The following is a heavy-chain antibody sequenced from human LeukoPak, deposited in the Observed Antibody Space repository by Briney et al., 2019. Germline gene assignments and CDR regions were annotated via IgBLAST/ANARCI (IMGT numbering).Heavy chain of an antibody. CDR2: INPNSGGT. D-gene: IGHD6-13*01. Sequence: ASVKVSCKASGCTFTGYYMHWVRQAPGQGLEWMGWINPNSGGTNYAQKFQGRVTMTRDTSISTAYMELSRLRSDDTAVYYCARDGSSWYPAYYFDYWGQGTLVTVSS. V-gene: IGHV1-2*02. CDR3: ARDGSSWYPAYYFDY. J-gene: IGHJ4*02. CDR1: GCTFTGYY.